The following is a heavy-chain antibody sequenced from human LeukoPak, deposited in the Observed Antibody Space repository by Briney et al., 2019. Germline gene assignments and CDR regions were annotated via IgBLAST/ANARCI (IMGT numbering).Heavy chain of an antibody. CDR1: GFTFSSYA. CDR2: ISGSGGST. V-gene: IGHV3-23*01. J-gene: IGHJ3*02. CDR3: AKDQMRYYYDRSGIGVEAFDI. Sequence: GGSLRLSCAASGFTFSSYAMSWVRQAPGKGLEWVSAISGSGGSTYYADSVKGRFTISRDNSKNTLYLQMNSLRAEDTAVYYCAKDQMRYYYDRSGIGVEAFDIWGQGTMVTVSS. D-gene: IGHD3-22*01.